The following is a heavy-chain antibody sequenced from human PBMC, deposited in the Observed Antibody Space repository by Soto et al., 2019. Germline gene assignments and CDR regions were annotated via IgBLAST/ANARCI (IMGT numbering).Heavy chain of an antibody. D-gene: IGHD2-15*01. CDR1: GFTFSNYD. J-gene: IGHJ4*02. CDR3: ARGPTCIDGYGSSGSWHDY. Sequence: EVQLVESGGDLVQPGESLRVSCAASGFTFSNYDMNWVHQAPGKGLEGVSYMSSSSGTIYYVDSVKGRFTTSRDDAKNSLYLHMNSLRAEYTAVYYCARGPTCIDGYGSSGSWHDYWGQGTLVTVSS. V-gene: IGHV3-48*01. CDR2: MSSSSGTI.